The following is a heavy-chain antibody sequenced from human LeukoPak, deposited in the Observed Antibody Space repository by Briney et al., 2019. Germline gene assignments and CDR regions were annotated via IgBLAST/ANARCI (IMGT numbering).Heavy chain of an antibody. Sequence: KPGGSLRLSCAASGFTFSNAWMSWVRQAPGKGLEWVGRIKSKTEGGTTDYAAPVKGRFTISRDDSKNTLYLQMNSLKTEDTASYYGATLNRTVTMVRGVITPLFDYWGQGTLVTVSS. D-gene: IGHD3-10*01. CDR2: IKSKTEGGTT. J-gene: IGHJ4*02. CDR3: ATLNRTVTMVRGVITPLFDY. V-gene: IGHV3-15*01. CDR1: GFTFSNAW.